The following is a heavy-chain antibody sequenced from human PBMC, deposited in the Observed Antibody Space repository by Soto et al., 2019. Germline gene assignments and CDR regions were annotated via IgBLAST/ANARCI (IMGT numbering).Heavy chain of an antibody. CDR3: ARDFNFIFVEFEDIRWNFDX. CDR2: VYTTGST. D-gene: IGHD3-3*02. CDR1: GGSINTCY. Sequence: SETLSLTSTVTGGSINTCYWSWIRQCAGKGLAWVLRVYTTGSTNCKPYLKLLITISVETSRNQVSLSLRSVTAAATAVYCCARDFNFIFVEFEDIRWNFDXWGHGILVTVSX. J-gene: IGHJ5*02. V-gene: IGHV4-4*07.